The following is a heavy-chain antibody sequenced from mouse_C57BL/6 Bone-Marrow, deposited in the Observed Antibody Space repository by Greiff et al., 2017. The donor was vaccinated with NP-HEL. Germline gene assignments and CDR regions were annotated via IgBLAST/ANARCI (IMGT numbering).Heavy chain of an antibody. D-gene: IGHD2-10*01. CDR3: TPPYCYAMDY. V-gene: IGHV14-1*01. CDR2: IDPEDGDT. Sequence: VQLKESGAELVRPGASVKLSCTASGFNIKDYYMHWVKQRPEQGLEWIGKIDPEDGDTESAPKFQGKATLTADTSSNTAYLQLSSLTSEDTAAYYCTPPYCYAMDYWGQGTSVTVSS. CDR1: GFNIKDYY. J-gene: IGHJ4*01.